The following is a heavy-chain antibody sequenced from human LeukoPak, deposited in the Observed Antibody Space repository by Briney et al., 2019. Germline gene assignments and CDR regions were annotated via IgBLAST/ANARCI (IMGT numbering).Heavy chain of an antibody. CDR3: AEEAGYCSTTTCYVDY. Sequence: TGGSLRLSCAASGFTFSSYGMHWVRQAPGKGLEWVAVISYDGSNKYYADSVKGRFTFSRDNSKNTLYLQMNSLRAEDTAVYYCAEEAGYCSTTTCYVDYWGQGILVTVSS. CDR1: GFTFSSYG. J-gene: IGHJ4*02. CDR2: ISYDGSNK. D-gene: IGHD2-2*03. V-gene: IGHV3-30*18.